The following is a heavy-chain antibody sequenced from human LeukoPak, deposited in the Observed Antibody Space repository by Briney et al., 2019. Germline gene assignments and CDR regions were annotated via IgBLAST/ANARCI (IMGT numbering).Heavy chain of an antibody. J-gene: IGHJ6*02. Sequence: ASVKVSCTASGYTFTSYDINWVRQATGQGLEWMGWMNPNSGNTGYAQKFQGRVTMTRNTSISTAYMELSSLRSEDTAVYYCARVGLYYYYYYGMDVWGQGTTVTVSS. D-gene: IGHD3-22*01. CDR3: ARVGLYYYYYYGMDV. CDR2: MNPNSGNT. V-gene: IGHV1-8*01. CDR1: GYTFTSYD.